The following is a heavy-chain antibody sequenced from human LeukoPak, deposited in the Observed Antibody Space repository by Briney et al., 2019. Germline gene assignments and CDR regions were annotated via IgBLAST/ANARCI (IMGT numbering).Heavy chain of an antibody. CDR2: ISTSSSYI. V-gene: IGHV3-21*01. CDR1: GFTLSTYN. Sequence: GGSLRLSCAASGFTLSTYNMKWVRQAPRKGLEWVSSISTSSSYIYYADSVKGRFTISRDNAKNSLYLQMNSLRAEDTAVYYCARARDYDWGQGTLVTVSS. CDR3: ARARDYD. J-gene: IGHJ4*02. D-gene: IGHD4-17*01.